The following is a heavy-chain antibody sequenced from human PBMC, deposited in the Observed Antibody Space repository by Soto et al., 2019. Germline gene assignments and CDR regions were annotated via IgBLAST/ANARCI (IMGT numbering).Heavy chain of an antibody. J-gene: IGHJ6*02. CDR2: IYWDVDK. D-gene: IGHD2-21*02. V-gene: IGHV2-5*02. Sequence: QITLKESGPTLVKPTQTLTLTCTFSGLSLSTTGVGVGWIRQPPGKALEWLALIYWDVDKRYSPSLKSRLTITKDTSKNQVVLTMTNRDPVDTATYYCVQSRCGGDCLQSYSSHSYYGLDVWGQGTTVTVSS. CDR3: VQSRCGGDCLQSYSSHSYYGLDV. CDR1: GLSLSTTGVG.